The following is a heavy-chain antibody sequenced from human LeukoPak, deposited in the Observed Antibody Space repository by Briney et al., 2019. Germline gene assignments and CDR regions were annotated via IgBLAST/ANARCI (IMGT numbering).Heavy chain of an antibody. CDR1: GFTFSSYS. CDR2: ISSSSSYI. J-gene: IGHJ4*02. D-gene: IGHD2-15*01. CDR3: ARDFGYCSGGSCRLDY. Sequence: GGSLRLSGAASGFTFSSYSMNWVRQAPGKGLEWVSSISSSSSYIYYADSVKGRFTISRDNAKNSLYLQMNSLRAEDTAVYYCARDFGYCSGGSCRLDYWGQGTLVTVSS. V-gene: IGHV3-21*01.